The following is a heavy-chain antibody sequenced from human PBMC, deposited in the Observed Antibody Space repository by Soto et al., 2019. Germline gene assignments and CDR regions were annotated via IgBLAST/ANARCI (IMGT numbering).Heavy chain of an antibody. J-gene: IGHJ6*02. D-gene: IGHD3-3*01. CDR2: ISSNGGST. CDR1: GVTFSYYA. Sequence: HPGGSLRLSGSASGVTFSYYAMHWVRQAPVKGLEYVSAISSNGGSTYYADSVKGRFTISRDNSKNMLYLQMSSLRAEDTAVYCCAQEGSRGYYDFWSGYRAAYYGMDVWGQGTTVTVSS. V-gene: IGHV3-64D*06. CDR3: AQEGSRGYYDFWSGYRAAYYGMDV.